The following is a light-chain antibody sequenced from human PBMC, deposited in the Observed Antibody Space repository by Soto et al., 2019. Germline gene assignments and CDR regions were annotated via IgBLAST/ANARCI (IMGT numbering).Light chain of an antibody. J-gene: IGKJ2*01. V-gene: IGKV3-15*01. Sequence: DIVMTHSPATLSVSPGERATLSCRASQSVSSNLAWYQQKPGQAPRLLIYGASTRATGIPDMFSGSGSGTEFTLTFTSLKSEDFGVYYCQQYNTWYTFCQCNKLE. CDR3: QQYNTWYT. CDR1: QSVSSN. CDR2: GAS.